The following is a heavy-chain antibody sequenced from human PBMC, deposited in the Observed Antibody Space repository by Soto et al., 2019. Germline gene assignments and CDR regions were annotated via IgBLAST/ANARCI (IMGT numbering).Heavy chain of an antibody. J-gene: IGHJ6*02. V-gene: IGHV3-33*01. CDR1: GFTFSSYG. D-gene: IGHD6-13*01. CDR2: IWYDGSNK. Sequence: QVQLVESGGGVVQPGRSLRLSCAASGFTFSSYGMHWVRQAPGKGLEWVAVIWYDGSNKYYADSVKGRFTISRDNSKNTMYLQMNSVRAEDTAVYYCARGSDIAVAADYYGMDVWGQGTTVTVSS. CDR3: ARGSDIAVAADYYGMDV.